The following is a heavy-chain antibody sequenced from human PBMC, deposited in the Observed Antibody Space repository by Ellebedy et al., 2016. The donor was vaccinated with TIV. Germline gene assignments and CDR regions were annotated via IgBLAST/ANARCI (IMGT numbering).Heavy chain of an antibody. CDR1: GYTFTSYG. Sequence: ASVKVSCXASGYTFTSYGISWVRQAPGQGLEWMGWISAYNGNTNYAQKLQGRVTMTTDTSTSTAYMELRSLRSDDTAVYYCASRPYDILTGYYKFNPWGQGTLLTVSS. CDR3: ASRPYDILTGYYKFNP. CDR2: ISAYNGNT. V-gene: IGHV1-18*01. D-gene: IGHD3-9*01. J-gene: IGHJ5*02.